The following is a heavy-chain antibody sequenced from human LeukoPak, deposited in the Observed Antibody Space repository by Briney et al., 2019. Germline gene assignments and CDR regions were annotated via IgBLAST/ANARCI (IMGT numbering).Heavy chain of an antibody. CDR3: ARVGRKYCYGGACFNPLDY. V-gene: IGHV4-4*07. D-gene: IGHD2-21*02. CDR2: IYSSGST. CDR1: GDSISSLY. J-gene: IGHJ4*02. Sequence: LETLSLTCSVSGDSISSLYWSWVRQPAGEGLEWIGRIYSSGSTNYNPSLKSRVIMSVDTSKNQFSLKLSSVTAADTAVYYCARVGRKYCYGGACFNPLDYWGQGILVTVSS.